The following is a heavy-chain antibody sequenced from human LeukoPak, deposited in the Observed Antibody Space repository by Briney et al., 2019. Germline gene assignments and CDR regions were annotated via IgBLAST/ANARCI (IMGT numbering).Heavy chain of an antibody. D-gene: IGHD3-10*01. CDR1: GYTFTGYY. V-gene: IGHV1-2*02. Sequence: ASVKVSCKASGYTFTGYYMHWVRQAPGQGLEWMGWINPNSGDTNYAQNFQGRVTMTRDTSIGTAYMELNRLRSDDTAVYYCARELLYGSGSYYNEFDSWGQGTLVTVSS. CDR3: ARELLYGSGSYYNEFDS. J-gene: IGHJ4*02. CDR2: INPNSGDT.